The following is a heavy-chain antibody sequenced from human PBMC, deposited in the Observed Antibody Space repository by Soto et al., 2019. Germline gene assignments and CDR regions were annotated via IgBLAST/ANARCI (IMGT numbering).Heavy chain of an antibody. CDR2: MQPSTGRT. J-gene: IGHJ4*02. CDR3: ARGVSAGVDY. D-gene: IGHD1-26*01. CDR1: GYSFTSLD. Sequence: QVQLVQSGAEVREPGASVKVSCKASGYSFTSLDINWVRQTAGQGLEWMGWMQPSTGRTGYAQKFQGRVTMTRDTSITTAYIELTTQTSVDTAFCYCARGVSAGVDYWGQGTLVTVSS. V-gene: IGHV1-8*01.